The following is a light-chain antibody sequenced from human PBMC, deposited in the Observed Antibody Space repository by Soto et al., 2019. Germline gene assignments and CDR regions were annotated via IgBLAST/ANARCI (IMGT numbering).Light chain of an antibody. CDR1: SSDVGGYNF. CDR2: EVT. J-gene: IGLJ3*02. Sequence: QSALTQPASVSGSPGQSITISCTGTSSDVGGYNFVSWYRHHPGNAPKLMIYEVTNRPSGVSNRFSGSKSGNTASLTISGLQAEDEADYYCSSYTGSTTVFGGGTQLTVL. CDR3: SSYTGSTTV. V-gene: IGLV2-14*01.